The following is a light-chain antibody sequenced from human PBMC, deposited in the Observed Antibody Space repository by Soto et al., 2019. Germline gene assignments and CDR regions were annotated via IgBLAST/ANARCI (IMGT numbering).Light chain of an antibody. CDR1: SSEVGYYNL. Sequence: QSALTQPASVSGSPGQSITISCTGTSSEVGYYNLVSWYQHHPGKAPELIIYEVNKRPSGVSNRFSGSKSGNTASLTISGLQAEDEADYHCCSYAGSSTYVFGTGTKVTVL. V-gene: IGLV2-23*02. CDR3: CSYAGSSTYV. CDR2: EVN. J-gene: IGLJ1*01.